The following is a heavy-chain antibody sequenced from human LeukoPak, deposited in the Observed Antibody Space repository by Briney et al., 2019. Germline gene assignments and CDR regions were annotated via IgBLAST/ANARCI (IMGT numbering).Heavy chain of an antibody. D-gene: IGHD6-13*01. CDR3: ATYSSGWYNPYYYYYGMDV. Sequence: SETLSLTCTVSGGSISSGGYYWSWIRQHPGKGLEWIGYIYYSGSTYYNPSLKSRVTISVDTSKNQFSLKLSSVTAADTAVYYCATYSSGWYNPYYYYYGMDVWGQGTTVTVSS. J-gene: IGHJ6*02. V-gene: IGHV4-31*03. CDR2: IYYSGST. CDR1: GGSISSGGYY.